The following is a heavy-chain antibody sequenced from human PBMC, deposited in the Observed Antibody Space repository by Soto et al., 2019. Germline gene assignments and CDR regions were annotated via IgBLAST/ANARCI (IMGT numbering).Heavy chain of an antibody. Sequence: SETLSLTCTVSGGSISSYYWSWIRQPPGKGLEWIGYISYSGSTNYNPSLKSRVTISVDTSKNQFSLKLSSVTAADTAVYYCARHETLNGDYDDLGQGSLVTVSS. CDR2: ISYSGST. CDR3: ARHETLNGDYDD. V-gene: IGHV4-59*08. D-gene: IGHD4-17*01. CDR1: GGSISSYY. J-gene: IGHJ4*02.